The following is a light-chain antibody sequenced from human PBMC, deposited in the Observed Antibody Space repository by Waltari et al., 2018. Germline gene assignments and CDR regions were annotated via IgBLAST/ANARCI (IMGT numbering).Light chain of an antibody. J-gene: IGLJ3*02. CDR3: AVWDDSLRGWV. CDR1: NSNIGRNS. V-gene: IGLV1-44*01. CDR2: RDN. Sequence: QSVLIQPPSASGTPGQRVTVSCSGSNSNIGRNSVNWYQQVPGTAPKLLIYRDNQRPAGGPDRFSGSKSGTSASLAISGLQSEDETDYYCAVWDDSLRGWVFGGGTKVTVL.